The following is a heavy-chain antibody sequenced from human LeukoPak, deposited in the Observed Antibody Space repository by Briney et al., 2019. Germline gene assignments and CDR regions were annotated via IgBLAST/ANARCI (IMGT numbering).Heavy chain of an antibody. CDR2: INPKSGGT. CDR1: GYTFSDYY. CDR3: ASLVDIVATMVDDAFDI. D-gene: IGHD5-12*01. V-gene: IGHV1-2*06. Sequence: ASVKVSCKASGYTFSDYYMHWVRQAPGQGLQWMGRINPKSGGTNYAQKFQGRVTMTRDTSISTAYMELSRLRSDDTAVYYCASLVDIVATMVDDAFDIWGQGTMVTVSS. J-gene: IGHJ3*02.